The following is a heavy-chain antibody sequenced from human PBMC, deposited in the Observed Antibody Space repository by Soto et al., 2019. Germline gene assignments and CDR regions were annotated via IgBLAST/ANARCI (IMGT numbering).Heavy chain of an antibody. CDR1: GYSFSDHY. Sequence: ASVKVSCKASGYSFSDHYIHWVRQAPGQGLEWMGWINPDSGGTNYAQKFQDWVIMTSDTSINTVYMELSGLRSDDIAVYYCARNGGVSGSYYSIDVWGPGTLVTVSS. CDR3: ARNGGVSGSYYSIDV. D-gene: IGHD1-26*01. CDR2: INPDSGGT. J-gene: IGHJ4*02. V-gene: IGHV1-2*04.